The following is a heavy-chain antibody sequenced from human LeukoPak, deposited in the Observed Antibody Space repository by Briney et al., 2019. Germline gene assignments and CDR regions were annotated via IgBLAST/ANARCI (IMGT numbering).Heavy chain of an antibody. CDR1: GGSISGYY. J-gene: IGHJ6*03. D-gene: IGHD5-24*01. V-gene: IGHV4-59*01. CDR2: IYYSGST. CDR3: ARTSAAGWYYYMDV. Sequence: SETLSLTCTASGGSISGYYWSWLRQPPGKGLEWIGYIYYSGSTNYNPSLKSRVTISVDTSKNRFSLKLSSVTAADTAVYYCARTSAAGWYYYMDVWGKGNTVTVSS.